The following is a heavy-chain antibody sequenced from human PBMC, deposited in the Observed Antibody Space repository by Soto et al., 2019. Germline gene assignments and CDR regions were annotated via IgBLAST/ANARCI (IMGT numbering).Heavy chain of an antibody. D-gene: IGHD2-2*01. Sequence: EVQLLESGGGLVQPGGSLRLSCAASGFTFSSYAMSWVRQAPGKGLEWVSAISGSGGSTYYADSVKGRFTISRDNSKNTLYLQMNSLRDEDTAVYYCAKNNCSSTSCYRIGYYFDYWGQGTLVTVSS. CDR2: ISGSGGST. V-gene: IGHV3-23*01. J-gene: IGHJ4*02. CDR3: AKNNCSSTSCYRIGYYFDY. CDR1: GFTFSSYA.